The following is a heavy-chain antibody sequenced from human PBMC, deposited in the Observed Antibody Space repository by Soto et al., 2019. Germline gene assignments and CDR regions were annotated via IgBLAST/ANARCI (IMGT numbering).Heavy chain of an antibody. CDR2: ISAYNGNT. J-gene: IGHJ4*02. V-gene: IGHV1-18*01. CDR1: GYTFTSYG. D-gene: IGHD6-13*01. Sequence: QVQLVQSGAEVKKPGASVKVSCKASGYTFTSYGISWVRQAPGQGREWMGWISAYNGNTNYAQKLQGRVTMTTDTSTSTAYMALRSLRSDDTAVYYCARDLIRGYSSSWTPFDYWGQGTLVTVSS. CDR3: ARDLIRGYSSSWTPFDY.